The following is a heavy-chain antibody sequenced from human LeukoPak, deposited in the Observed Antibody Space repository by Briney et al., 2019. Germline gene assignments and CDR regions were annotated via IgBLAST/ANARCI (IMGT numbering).Heavy chain of an antibody. D-gene: IGHD6-19*01. CDR3: ARHVHRFSGWEYYYYYMDV. CDR2: IYYSGST. J-gene: IGHJ6*03. Sequence: SETLSLTCTVSGYSISSGYYWGWIRQPPGKGLEWIGSIYYSGSTYYNPSLKSRVTISVDTSKNQFSLKLSSVTAADTAVYYCARHVHRFSGWEYYYYYMDVWGKGTTVTISS. V-gene: IGHV4-38-2*02. CDR1: GYSISSGYY.